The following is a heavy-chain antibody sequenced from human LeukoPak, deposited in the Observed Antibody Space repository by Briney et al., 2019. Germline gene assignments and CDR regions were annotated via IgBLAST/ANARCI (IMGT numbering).Heavy chain of an antibody. CDR2: IYYSGST. J-gene: IGHJ4*02. Sequence: PSETLSLTCTVSGGSITSNSYYWGWIRQPPGKGLEWIGSIYYSGSTYYNPSLKSRVTISVDTSKNQFSLKLSSVTAADTAVYYCARVLWFGEFRYYFDYWGQGTLVTVSS. CDR3: ARVLWFGEFRYYFDY. CDR1: GGSITSNSYY. D-gene: IGHD3-10*01. V-gene: IGHV4-39*01.